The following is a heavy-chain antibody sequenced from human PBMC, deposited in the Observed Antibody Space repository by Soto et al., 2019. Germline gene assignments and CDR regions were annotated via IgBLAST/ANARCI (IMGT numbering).Heavy chain of an antibody. CDR1: REAITSYD. J-gene: IGHJ5*02. CDR3: ARGAVVADWFDP. D-gene: IGHD2-15*01. Sequence: SVKLSSEAPREAITSYDINWVRQATGQGLEWMGWMNPNSGNTGYAQKFQGRVTMTRNTSISTAYMELSSLRSEDTAVYYCARGAVVADWFDPWGQGTLVTVSS. CDR2: MNPNSGNT. V-gene: IGHV1-8*01.